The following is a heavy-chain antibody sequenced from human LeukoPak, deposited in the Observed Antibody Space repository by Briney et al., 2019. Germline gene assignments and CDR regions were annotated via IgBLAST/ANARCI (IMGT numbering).Heavy chain of an antibody. CDR3: ARDINYGSGSHAFDI. V-gene: IGHV4-4*07. J-gene: IGHJ3*02. Sequence: PSETLSLTCTVSGDPISSYYWSWLRQPAGKGLEWIGRKYTSGATNYNPSLKSRVTMSVDTSKKQFSLRLSSVTAADTAVYYCARDINYGSGSHAFDIWGQGTMVTVSS. D-gene: IGHD3-10*01. CDR2: KYTSGAT. CDR1: GDPISSYY.